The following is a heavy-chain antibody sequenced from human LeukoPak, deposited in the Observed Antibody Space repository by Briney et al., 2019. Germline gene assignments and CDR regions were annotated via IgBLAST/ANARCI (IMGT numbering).Heavy chain of an antibody. CDR2: LSHSGAT. Sequence: SETLSLTCSVSGSSITSVSYWAWIRQAPEKGLEWIGSLSHSGATYYNPSLTSRLSTSVDTSNNRFSLTLRSVTAADTAVYYCARVGSSNGHYDYWGPGTLVTVFS. D-gene: IGHD3-10*01. CDR1: GSSITSVSY. J-gene: IGHJ4*02. CDR3: ARVGSSNGHYDY. V-gene: IGHV4-38-2*02.